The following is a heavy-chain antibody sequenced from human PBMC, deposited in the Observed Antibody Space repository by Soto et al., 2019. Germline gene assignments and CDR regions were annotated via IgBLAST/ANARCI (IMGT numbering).Heavy chain of an antibody. CDR2: INHSGST. Sequence: QVQLQQWGAGLLKPSETLSLTRAVYGGSFSGYYWSWIRQPPGKGLEWIGEINHSGSTNYNPSLKSRVTISVDTSKIQFSLKLSSVTAADTAVYYCARGPGILTGYYARWFDPWGQGTLVTVSS. CDR3: ARGPGILTGYYARWFDP. CDR1: GGSFSGYY. J-gene: IGHJ5*02. D-gene: IGHD3-9*01. V-gene: IGHV4-34*01.